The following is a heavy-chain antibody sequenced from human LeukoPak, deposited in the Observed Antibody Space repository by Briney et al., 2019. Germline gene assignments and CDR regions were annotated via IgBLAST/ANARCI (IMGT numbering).Heavy chain of an antibody. V-gene: IGHV1-2*02. CDR2: INPNSGGT. CDR1: GYTFTGYY. Sequence: GASVKVSCKASGYTFTGYYMHWVRQAPGQGLEWMGWINPNSGGTNYAQKFQGRVTMTRDTSISTAYMELSRLRSDDTAVYYCARDLGPYYYDSSGYYAWYWGQGTLVTVSS. CDR3: ARDLGPYYYDSSGYYAWY. J-gene: IGHJ4*02. D-gene: IGHD3-22*01.